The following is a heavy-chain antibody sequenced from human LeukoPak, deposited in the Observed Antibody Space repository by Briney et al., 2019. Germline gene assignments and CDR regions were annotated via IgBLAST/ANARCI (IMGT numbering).Heavy chain of an antibody. CDR2: INPSGGST. CDR3: AREIEYYDFWSGYPKAQYYFDY. CDR1: GYTFTSYY. J-gene: IGHJ4*02. V-gene: IGHV1-46*01. Sequence: ASVKVSCKASGYTFTSYYMHWVRQAPGQGLEWMGIINPSGGSTRYAQKFQGRVTMTRDTSTSTVYMELSSLRSEDTAVYYCAREIEYYDFWSGYPKAQYYFDYWGQGTLVTVSS. D-gene: IGHD3-3*01.